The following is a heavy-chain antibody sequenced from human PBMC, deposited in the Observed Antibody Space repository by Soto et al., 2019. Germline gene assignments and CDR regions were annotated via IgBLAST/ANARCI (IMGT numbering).Heavy chain of an antibody. V-gene: IGHV3-23*01. J-gene: IGHJ6*02. CDR3: VKGYWKGDV. D-gene: IGHD1-1*01. CDR1: GFTFSTYA. Sequence: EVQLLESGGGLVQPGGSLRLSCAASGFTFSTYAMNWVRQAPGNGLEWVSAISGSGGSIHYADSVKGRFTISRDTPKNTLYLQMNSLRDEDTAVYHCVKGYWKGDVWGQGTTVTVSS. CDR2: ISGSGGSI.